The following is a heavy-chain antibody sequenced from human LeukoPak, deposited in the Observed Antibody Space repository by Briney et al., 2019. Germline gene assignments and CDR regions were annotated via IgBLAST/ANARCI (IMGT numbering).Heavy chain of an antibody. CDR3: AKPKDNSLYCFDY. CDR1: GFTFSSYE. Sequence: PGGSLRLSCAASGFTFSSYEMNWVRQAPGKGLEWVSYISSSSNTMYYADSVKGRFTISRDNSKNTLYLQMSSLRAEDTAVYYCAKPKDNSLYCFDYWGQGTLVTVSS. CDR2: ISSSSNTM. V-gene: IGHV3-48*03. D-gene: IGHD1-20*01. J-gene: IGHJ4*02.